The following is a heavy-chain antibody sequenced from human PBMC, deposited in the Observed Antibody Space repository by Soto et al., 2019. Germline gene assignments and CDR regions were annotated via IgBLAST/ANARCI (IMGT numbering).Heavy chain of an antibody. CDR1: EFTFSGSA. D-gene: IGHD3-22*01. Sequence: GSLSLSCAASEFTFSGSAMHWVRQASGEGLGWVCRIRSKANSYATAYAESVNGRFTISRDDSKNTAYLQMNSLKTEDTAVYYCTRQGYYDSSGYSGLTAFDIWGQGTMVTVSS. J-gene: IGHJ3*02. V-gene: IGHV3-73*01. CDR2: IRSKANSYAT. CDR3: TRQGYYDSSGYSGLTAFDI.